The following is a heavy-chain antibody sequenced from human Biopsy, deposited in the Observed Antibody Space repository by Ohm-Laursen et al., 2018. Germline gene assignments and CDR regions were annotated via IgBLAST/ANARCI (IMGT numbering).Heavy chain of an antibody. CDR2: IYYSGTT. D-gene: IGHD2-21*02. CDR1: GDSVTKYY. Sequence: TLSLTCTVSGDSVTKYYWNWIRQPPGKGLEWIGYIYYSGTTDYSPSLKSRVTISIDKSKNQFFLKLSSVTAEDTAVYYCARDDAVTVIRGLYYWGQGALVTVSS. CDR3: ARDDAVTVIRGLYY. J-gene: IGHJ4*02. V-gene: IGHV4-59*02.